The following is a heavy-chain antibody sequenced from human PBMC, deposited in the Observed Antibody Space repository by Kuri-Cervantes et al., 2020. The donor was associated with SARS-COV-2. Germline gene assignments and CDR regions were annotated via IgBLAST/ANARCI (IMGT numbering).Heavy chain of an antibody. CDR1: GFTFSNYV. CDR3: AREYCSSSTCYRMSAGYFQP. Sequence: GGSLRLSCVASGFTFSNYVMSWVRQAPGKGLEWVSAISDSDGSTYFADSVKGRFTISRDNSKNTLYLQMNSLRAEDTAIYYCAREYCSSSTCYRMSAGYFQPWGQGTLVTVSS. J-gene: IGHJ1*01. D-gene: IGHD2-2*02. V-gene: IGHV3-23*01. CDR2: ISDSDGST.